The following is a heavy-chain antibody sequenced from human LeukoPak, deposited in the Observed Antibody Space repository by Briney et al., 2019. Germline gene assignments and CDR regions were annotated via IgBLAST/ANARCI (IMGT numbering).Heavy chain of an antibody. CDR3: AKDSDYYHSSGYYYAYFQH. J-gene: IGHJ1*01. Sequence: GGSLRLSCAVSGFTFSTYSMNWVRQAPGKGLERVSYISSSSSTIYYADSVKGRFTISRDNAKNSLYLQMNSLRDEDTAVYYCAKDSDYYHSSGYYYAYFQHWGQGTLVTVSS. CDR2: ISSSSSTI. CDR1: GFTFSTYS. D-gene: IGHD3-22*01. V-gene: IGHV3-48*02.